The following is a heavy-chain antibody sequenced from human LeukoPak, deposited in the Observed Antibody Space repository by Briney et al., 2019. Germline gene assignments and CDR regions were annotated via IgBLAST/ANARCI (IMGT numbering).Heavy chain of an antibody. J-gene: IGHJ4*02. CDR2: IRYDGSNK. CDR1: GFTFSSYG. V-gene: IGHV3-30*02. Sequence: GGSLRLSCAASGFTFSSYGMHWVRQAPGKGLEWVAFIRYDGSNKYYADSVKGRFTISRDNAENSLYLQMNSLSAEDTAVYYRVRDDDRFDYWGQGTLVTVSS. CDR3: VRDDDRFDY.